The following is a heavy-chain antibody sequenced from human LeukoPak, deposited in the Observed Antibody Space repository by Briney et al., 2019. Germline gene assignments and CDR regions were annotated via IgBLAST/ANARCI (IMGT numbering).Heavy chain of an antibody. Sequence: ASVKVSCKASGYTFTGYYMHWVRQAPGQGLEWMGWINPKSGGTNYAQKFQVRVTMTRDTSISTAYMELSRLRSDDTAVYYCAAEHYDFWSGYYRDYWGQGTLVTVSS. J-gene: IGHJ4*02. CDR1: GYTFTGYY. D-gene: IGHD3-3*01. CDR2: INPKSGGT. CDR3: AAEHYDFWSGYYRDY. V-gene: IGHV1-2*02.